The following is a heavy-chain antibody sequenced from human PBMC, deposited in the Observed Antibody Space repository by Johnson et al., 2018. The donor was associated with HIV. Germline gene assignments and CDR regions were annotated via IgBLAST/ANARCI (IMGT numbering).Heavy chain of an antibody. CDR2: IYSGGST. D-gene: IGHD1-26*01. CDR3: ASVRVGAFDI. Sequence: EWVSIIYSGGSTYYADSVKGRFTISRENAKNSLYLQMNSLRAEDTAVYFCASVRVGAFDIWGQGTGVTVSS. J-gene: IGHJ3*02. V-gene: IGHV3-53*01.